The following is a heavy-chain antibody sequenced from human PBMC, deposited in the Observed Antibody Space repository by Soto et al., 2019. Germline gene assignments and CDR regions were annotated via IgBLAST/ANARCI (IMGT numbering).Heavy chain of an antibody. V-gene: IGHV3-30-3*01. CDR3: ARDSGHNYDYGMDV. CDR1: GFTFSSYT. Sequence: GGSLRLSCAASGFTFSSYTMSLVRQSPGKGLEWVAVIVYDGSSQYYTDSVRGRFTISRDNSKNTLYLQVNSLRPEDTAVYYCARDSGHNYDYGMDVWGHGNTVTVSS. J-gene: IGHJ6*02. CDR2: IVYDGSSQ.